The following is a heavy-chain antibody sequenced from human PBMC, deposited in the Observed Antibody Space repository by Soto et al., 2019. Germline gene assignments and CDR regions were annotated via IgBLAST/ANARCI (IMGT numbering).Heavy chain of an antibody. V-gene: IGHV3-30*03. D-gene: IGHD1-26*01. CDR1: GFSFSSYG. Sequence: QVPLVESGGGVVQPGRSLRLSCAASGFSFSSYGMHWVLQTPGKGREWVAVTAADGTDQDYADAVKGRFTISRDNSKNTLSLKRNSPGVQDTAVYSCVRGTAIASPPFDCWGQGTLVTVS. CDR2: TAADGTDQ. J-gene: IGHJ4*02. CDR3: VRGTAIASPPFDC.